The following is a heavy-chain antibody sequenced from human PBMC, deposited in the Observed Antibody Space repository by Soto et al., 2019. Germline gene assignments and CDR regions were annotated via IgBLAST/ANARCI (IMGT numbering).Heavy chain of an antibody. J-gene: IGHJ6*02. CDR3: AAVLRFLEWKLRGSYYYGMDV. V-gene: IGHV1-69*13. Sequence: SSVKVSCKASGGTFSSYAISWVRQAPGQGLDWMGGIIPIFGTANYAQKFQGRVTITADESTSKAYMELSSLRSEDTAVYYCAAVLRFLEWKLRGSYYYGMDVWGQGTTDTVSS. D-gene: IGHD3-3*01. CDR1: GGTFSSYA. CDR2: IIPIFGTA.